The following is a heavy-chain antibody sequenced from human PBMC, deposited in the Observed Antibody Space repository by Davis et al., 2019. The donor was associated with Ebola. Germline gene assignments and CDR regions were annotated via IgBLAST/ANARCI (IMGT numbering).Heavy chain of an antibody. CDR3: GTLLAYGSGWCEY. CDR1: GGSISSYY. Sequence: MPSETLSLTCTVPGGSISSYYWSWIRQPPGKGLEWIGYIYYSGNTNYNPALKSRVTISVDTSKNQFSLKLSSVTAADTAVYYCGTLLAYGSGWCEYWGQGTLVTVSS. CDR2: IYYSGNT. V-gene: IGHV4-59*01. J-gene: IGHJ4*02. D-gene: IGHD6-19*01.